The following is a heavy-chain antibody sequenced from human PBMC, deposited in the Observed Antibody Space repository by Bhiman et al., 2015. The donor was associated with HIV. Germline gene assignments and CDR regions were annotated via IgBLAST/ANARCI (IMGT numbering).Heavy chain of an antibody. D-gene: IGHD3-22*01. CDR2: ISWNRGSL. Sequence: EVQLVESGGGLVQPGRSLRLSCAASGFTFEDYAMHWVRQAPGKGLEWVSGISWNRGSLGYADSVKGRFTISRDNAKNSLYLQMNSLRAEDTALYYCGKDRYDSSGYSLEKWGQGTLVTVSS. CDR3: GKDRYDSSGYSLEK. V-gene: IGHV3-9*01. J-gene: IGHJ4*02. CDR1: GFTFEDYA.